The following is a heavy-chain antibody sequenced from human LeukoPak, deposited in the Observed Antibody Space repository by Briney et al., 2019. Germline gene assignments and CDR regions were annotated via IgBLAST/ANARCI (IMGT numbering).Heavy chain of an antibody. CDR3: ARGDGDTPPDAFDI. D-gene: IGHD3-10*01. V-gene: IGHV3-21*01. Sequence: GGSLRLSCAASGFTFSSYSMNWVRQAPGKGLQWVSSISSSSSYIYYADSVKGRFTISRDNAKNSLYLQMNSLRGEDTAVYYCARGDGDTPPDAFDIWGQGTMVTVSS. CDR1: GFTFSSYS. J-gene: IGHJ3*02. CDR2: ISSSSSYI.